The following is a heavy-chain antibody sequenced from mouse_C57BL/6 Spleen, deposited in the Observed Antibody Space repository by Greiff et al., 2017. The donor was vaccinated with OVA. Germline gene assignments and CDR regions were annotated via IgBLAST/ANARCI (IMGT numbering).Heavy chain of an antibody. J-gene: IGHJ4*01. V-gene: IGHV1-15*01. CDR1: GYTFTDYE. CDR2: IDPETGGT. Sequence: QVQLQQSGAELVRPGASVTLSCKASGYTFTDYEMHWVKQTPVHGLEWIGAIDPETGGTAYNQKFKGKAILTADKSSSTAYMELRSLTSEDSAVYYCTRLSPYYSPMGYWGQGTSVTVSS. CDR3: TRLSPYYSPMGY. D-gene: IGHD1-1*01.